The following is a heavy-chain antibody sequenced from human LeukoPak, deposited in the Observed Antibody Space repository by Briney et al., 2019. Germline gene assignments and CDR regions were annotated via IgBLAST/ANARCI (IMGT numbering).Heavy chain of an antibody. Sequence: SETLSLTCTVSGGSISSYYWSWIRQPPGKGLEWIGYVDYSGSTNYNPSLKSRVTISVDTSKNQFSLKLSSVTAADTAVYYCARTFHTSTVDYWGQGTLVTVSS. CDR3: ARTFHTSTVDY. D-gene: IGHD2-2*01. J-gene: IGHJ4*02. V-gene: IGHV4-59*01. CDR2: VDYSGST. CDR1: GGSISSYY.